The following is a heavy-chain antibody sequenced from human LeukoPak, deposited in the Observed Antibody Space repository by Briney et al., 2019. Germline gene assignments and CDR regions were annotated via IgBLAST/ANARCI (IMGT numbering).Heavy chain of an antibody. CDR1: GFTFSSYG. Sequence: GGSLRLSCAASGFTFSSYGMHWVRQAPGKGLEWVAVISYDGGNKYYADSVKGRFTISRDNSKNTLYLQMNSLRAEDTAVYYCAKDQEDMGGPFDYWGQGTLVTVSS. J-gene: IGHJ4*02. D-gene: IGHD6-25*01. V-gene: IGHV3-30*18. CDR2: ISYDGGNK. CDR3: AKDQEDMGGPFDY.